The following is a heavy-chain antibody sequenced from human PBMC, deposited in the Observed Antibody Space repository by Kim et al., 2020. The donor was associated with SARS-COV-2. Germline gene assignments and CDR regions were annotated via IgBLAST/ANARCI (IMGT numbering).Heavy chain of an antibody. J-gene: IGHJ4*02. CDR3: ARERVTTVTTFDY. D-gene: IGHD4-17*01. CDR1: GFAFHTYV. V-gene: IGHV3-23*01. Sequence: GGSLRLSCVASGFAFHTYVMSWVRQAPGKGLEWVSAISGAGGSTFYADSVKGRFTISRDNFQNTVFLEMNNLRVEDTAIYFCARERVTTVTTFDYWGQGTLVTVSS. CDR2: ISGAGGST.